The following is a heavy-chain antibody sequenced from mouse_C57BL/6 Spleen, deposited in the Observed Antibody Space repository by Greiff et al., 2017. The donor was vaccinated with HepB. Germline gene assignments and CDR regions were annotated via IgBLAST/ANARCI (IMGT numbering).Heavy chain of an antibody. CDR1: GYAFSSYW. CDR3: AREGAYYSIFDY. D-gene: IGHD2-5*01. V-gene: IGHV1-80*01. Sequence: VQLVESGAELVKPGASVKISCKASGYAFSSYWMHWVKQRPGQGLEWIGQIYPGDGDTNYNGKFKGKATLTADKSSSTAYMQLSSLTSEDSAVYFCAREGAYYSIFDYWGQGTTLTVSS. J-gene: IGHJ2*01. CDR2: IYPGDGDT.